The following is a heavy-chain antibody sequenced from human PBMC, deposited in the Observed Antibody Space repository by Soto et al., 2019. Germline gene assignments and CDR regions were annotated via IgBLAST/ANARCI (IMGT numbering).Heavy chain of an antibody. V-gene: IGHV3-30*18. Sequence: QVQLVESGGGVVQPGRSLRLSCAASGFTFSTYGMYWVRQAPGKGLEWVAVISDDGNSKYYADSVKGRFTISRDNSKNTVYLQMNSLRLEDKAVYYCAKDQTHAFDIWGQGTMVTVSS. CDR1: GFTFSTYG. J-gene: IGHJ3*02. CDR2: ISDDGNSK. CDR3: AKDQTHAFDI.